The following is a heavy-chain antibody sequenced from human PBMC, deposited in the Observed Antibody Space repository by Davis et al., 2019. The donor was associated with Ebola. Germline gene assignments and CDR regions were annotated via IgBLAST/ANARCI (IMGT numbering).Heavy chain of an antibody. CDR1: GFTFRNNW. Sequence: GESLKISCAASGFTFRNNWMHWARQSPGKGLVWVSRIDRDGYDSSYADSVKGRFTISRDNAKNTVYLQMNSLRAEDTAVYYCARDFDKVRTWGQGTLVTVSS. CDR2: IDRDGYDS. J-gene: IGHJ4*02. CDR3: ARDFDKVRT. D-gene: IGHD1-1*01. V-gene: IGHV3-74*01.